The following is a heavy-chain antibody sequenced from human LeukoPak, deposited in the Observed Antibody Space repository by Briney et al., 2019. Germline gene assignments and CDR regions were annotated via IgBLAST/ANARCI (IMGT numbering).Heavy chain of an antibody. D-gene: IGHD3-10*01. CDR1: GFTVSSNY. Sequence: GGSLRLSCAASGFTVSSNYMSWVRLAPGKGLEWVSVIYSGGSTYYADSVKGRFTISRDNSKNTLYLQMNSLRAEDTAVYYCARVWRTMVRGVITLPHYYYYYMDVWGKGTTVTVSS. CDR2: IYSGGST. CDR3: ARVWRTMVRGVITLPHYYYYYMDV. J-gene: IGHJ6*03. V-gene: IGHV3-66*02.